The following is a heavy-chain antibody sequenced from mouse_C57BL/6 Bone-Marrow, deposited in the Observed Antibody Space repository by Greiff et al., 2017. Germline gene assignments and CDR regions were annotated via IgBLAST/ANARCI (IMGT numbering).Heavy chain of an antibody. CDR1: GYTFTSYW. CDR2: IHPNSGST. CDR3: ARGGSSFWYFDV. V-gene: IGHV1-64*01. J-gene: IGHJ1*03. D-gene: IGHD1-1*01. Sequence: QVQLQQPGAELVKPGASVTLSCKASGYTFTSYWMHWVKQRPGQGLEWIGMIHPNSGSTNYNEKFKSKATLTVDKSSSTAYMQRSSLTSEDSAVYYCARGGSSFWYFDVWGTGTTVTVSS.